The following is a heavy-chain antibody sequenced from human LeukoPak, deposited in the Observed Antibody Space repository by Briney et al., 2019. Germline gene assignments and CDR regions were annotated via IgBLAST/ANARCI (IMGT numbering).Heavy chain of an antibody. V-gene: IGHV4-39*01. Sequence: SETLSLTCTVSGGSISSSSYYWGWIRQPPGKGLEWIGSIYYSGSTYYNPSLKSRVTISVDTSKNQFSLKLSSVTAADTAVYYCARQYAAPNWFDPWAREPWSPSPQ. J-gene: IGHJ5*02. CDR1: GGSISSSSYY. CDR2: IYYSGST. CDR3: ARQYAAPNWFDP.